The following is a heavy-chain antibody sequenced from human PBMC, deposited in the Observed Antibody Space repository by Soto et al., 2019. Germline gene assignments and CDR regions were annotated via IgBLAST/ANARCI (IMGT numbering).Heavy chain of an antibody. CDR1: RFSVRSYG. V-gene: IGHV3-30*18. CDR3: AKDDYGDSRLDY. D-gene: IGHD4-17*01. J-gene: IGHJ4*02. CDR2: ISFDGRNK. Sequence: PGCSMRLCCAACRFSVRSYGMHGVRQAPAKGLEWVAVISFDGRNKYYVDSVKGRFTISRDNSRNTLYLQMSSLRADDTAVYHCAKDDYGDSRLDYWGQGTLVTVSS.